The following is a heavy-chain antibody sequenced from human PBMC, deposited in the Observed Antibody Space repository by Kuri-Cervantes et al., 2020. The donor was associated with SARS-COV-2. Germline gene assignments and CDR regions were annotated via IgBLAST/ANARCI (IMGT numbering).Heavy chain of an antibody. Sequence: SETLSLTCTVFGGSISSGDYYWSWIRQPPGKGLEWIGYIYYSGSTYYNPSLKSRVTISVDTSKNQFSLKLSSVTAADTAVYYCARDQSGGRVPYYYYYMDVWGKGTTVTVSS. CDR2: IYYSGST. CDR3: ARDQSGGRVPYYYYYMDV. CDR1: GGSISSGDYY. V-gene: IGHV4-30-4*08. J-gene: IGHJ6*03. D-gene: IGHD3-16*01.